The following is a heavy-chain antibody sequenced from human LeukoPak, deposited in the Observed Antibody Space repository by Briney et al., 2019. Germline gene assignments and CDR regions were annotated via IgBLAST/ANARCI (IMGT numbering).Heavy chain of an antibody. V-gene: IGHV1-69*05. D-gene: IGHD3-22*01. J-gene: IGHJ4*02. CDR3: GMTYYYHSSGYSYYFDY. CDR1: GGTFSNYA. CDR2: FIPIFGTA. Sequence: EASVKVPCKAFGGTFSNYAINWVRQAPGQGLEWMGGFIPIFGTAYHAQKFQGRVTITTDESTSTAYMELSSLRSEDTAVYYCGMTYYYHSSGYSYYFDYWGQGTLVTVSS.